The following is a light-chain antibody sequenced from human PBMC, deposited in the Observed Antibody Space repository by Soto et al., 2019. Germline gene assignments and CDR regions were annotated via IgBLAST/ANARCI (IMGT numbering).Light chain of an antibody. CDR3: QQSYTTPYT. V-gene: IGKV1-39*01. CDR2: APF. J-gene: IGKJ3*01. Sequence: DIQMTQSPSSLSASVGDRVTITCRASQSIYSYLNCYQQKPGSAPQLLMYAPFSLQSGVQSRFCGSGSCTDFTLTITMLQPEDFATYYGQQSYTTPYTFGPGTKVDVK. CDR1: QSIYSY.